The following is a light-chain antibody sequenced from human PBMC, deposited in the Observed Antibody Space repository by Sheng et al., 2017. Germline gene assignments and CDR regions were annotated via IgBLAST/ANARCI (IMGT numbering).Light chain of an antibody. CDR2: GAS. CDR1: QSVSSN. CDR3: QQYNYWPRT. J-gene: IGKJ4*01. V-gene: IGKV3-15*01. Sequence: EIVMTQSPATLSVSPGERATLSCRASQSVSSNLAWYQQKPGQAPRLLIYGASTRATGIPARFSGSGSGREFTLTISSLQSEDFAVYYCQQYNYWPRTFSGGTKVEIK.